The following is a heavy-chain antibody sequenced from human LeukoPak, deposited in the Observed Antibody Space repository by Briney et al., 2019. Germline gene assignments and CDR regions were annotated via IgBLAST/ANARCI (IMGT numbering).Heavy chain of an antibody. D-gene: IGHD6-19*01. CDR3: ARDAPLAVAGDY. CDR2: ISYDGSNK. V-gene: IGHV3-30-3*01. J-gene: IGHJ4*02. CDR1: GFTFSSYA. Sequence: GGSLRLSCAASGFTFSSYAMHWVRQAPGKGLEWVAVISYDGSNKYYADSVKGRFTISRDNAKNSLYLQMNSLRAEDTAVYYCARDAPLAVAGDYWGQGTLVTVSS.